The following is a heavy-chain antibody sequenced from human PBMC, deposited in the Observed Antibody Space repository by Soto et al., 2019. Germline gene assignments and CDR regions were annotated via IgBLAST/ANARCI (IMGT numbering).Heavy chain of an antibody. CDR3: AKGVAAREPKTWYFDL. CDR1: GFTFSSYG. CDR2: ISYDGSNK. Sequence: QVQLVESGGGVVQPGRSLRLSCAASGFTFSSYGMHWVRQAPGKGLEWVAVISYDGSNKYYADSVKGRLTISRDNSKNTLYMQMKGLRAEDTGVYYCAKGVAAREPKTWYFDLWGRGTLVTVSS. V-gene: IGHV3-30*18. D-gene: IGHD6-6*01. J-gene: IGHJ2*01.